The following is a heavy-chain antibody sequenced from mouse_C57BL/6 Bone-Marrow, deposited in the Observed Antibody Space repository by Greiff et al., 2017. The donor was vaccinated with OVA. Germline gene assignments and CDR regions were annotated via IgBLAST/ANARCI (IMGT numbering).Heavy chain of an antibody. D-gene: IGHD2-2*01. V-gene: IGHV1-52*01. CDR3: ARAGSFAY. CDR1: GYTFTSYW. CDR2: IDPSDSET. Sequence: QVQLQQPGAELVRPGSSVKLSCKASGYTFTSYWMHWVKQRPIQGLEWIGNIDPSDSETHYNQQFKDKATLTVDTASSTAYMQLSSLTSEDSAVYYCARAGSFAYWGQGTLVTVSA. J-gene: IGHJ3*01.